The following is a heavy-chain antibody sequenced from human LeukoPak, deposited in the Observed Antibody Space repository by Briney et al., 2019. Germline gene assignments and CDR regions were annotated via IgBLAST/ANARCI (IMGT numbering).Heavy chain of an antibody. CDR2: IWYDGSNK. V-gene: IGHV3-33*01. J-gene: IGHJ6*02. D-gene: IGHD6-6*01. Sequence: PGRSLRLSCAASGFTFSNYGMHWVRQAPCKGLEWVAVIWYDGSNKYYADSVKGRFTISRDNSKNTLYLQMDSLRAEDTAVYYCASLLQDSSSVNYYYYGMDVWGQGTTVTVSS. CDR1: GFTFSNYG. CDR3: ASLLQDSSSVNYYYYGMDV.